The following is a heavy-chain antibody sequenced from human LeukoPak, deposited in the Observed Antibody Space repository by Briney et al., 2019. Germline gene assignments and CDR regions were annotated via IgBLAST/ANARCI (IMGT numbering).Heavy chain of an antibody. V-gene: IGHV3-7*01. D-gene: IGHD3-22*01. Sequence: GGSLRLSCAASGFTFSSYWMSWVRQAPGKGLEWVANIKQVGSEKYYVDSVKGRFTISRDNAKNSLYLQMNSLRAEDTAVYYCARELRTYDSSGYYVPYYFDYWGQGTLVTVSS. CDR3: ARELRTYDSSGYYVPYYFDY. CDR2: IKQVGSEK. J-gene: IGHJ4*02. CDR1: GFTFSSYW.